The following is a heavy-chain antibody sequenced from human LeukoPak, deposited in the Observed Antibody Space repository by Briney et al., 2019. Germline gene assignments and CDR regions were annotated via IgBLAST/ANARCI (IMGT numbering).Heavy chain of an antibody. J-gene: IGHJ4*02. CDR3: ARGYSSGYYGVFYFFDY. Sequence: SVKVSCKASGGTFSSYAISWVRQAPGQGLEWMGGIIPIFGTANYAQKFQGRVTMTRDTSISTAYMELSRLRSDDTAVYYCARGYSSGYYGVFYFFDYWGQGTLVTVSS. CDR2: IIPIFGTA. D-gene: IGHD3-22*01. CDR1: GGTFSSYA. V-gene: IGHV1-69*05.